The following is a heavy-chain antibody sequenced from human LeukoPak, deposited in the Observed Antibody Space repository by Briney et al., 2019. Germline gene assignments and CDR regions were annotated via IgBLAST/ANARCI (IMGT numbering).Heavy chain of an antibody. CDR1: GFTFSSYS. J-gene: IGHJ4*02. CDR3: ATKTDYDILTGYYNY. CDR2: ISSSSSYI. V-gene: IGHV3-21*01. Sequence: GGSLRLSCAASGFTFSSYSMNWVRQAPGKGLEWVSSISSSSSYIYYAYSVKGRFTISRDNAKNSLYLQMNSLRAEDTAVYYCATKTDYDILTGYYNYWGQGTLVTVSS. D-gene: IGHD3-9*01.